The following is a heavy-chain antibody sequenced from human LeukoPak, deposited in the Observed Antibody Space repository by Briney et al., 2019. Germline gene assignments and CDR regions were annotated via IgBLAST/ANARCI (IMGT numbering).Heavy chain of an antibody. CDR1: GFTFSSYA. D-gene: IGHD1-26*01. CDR2: ISYDGSNK. J-gene: IGHJ4*02. CDR3: ARDPTSGTLYYFDY. V-gene: IGHV3-30-3*01. Sequence: GGFLRLSCAASGFTFSSYAMHWVRQAPGKGLEWVAVISYDGSNKYYADSVKGRFTISRDNSKNTLYLQMNSLRAEDTAVYYCARDPTSGTLYYFDYWGQGTLVTVSS.